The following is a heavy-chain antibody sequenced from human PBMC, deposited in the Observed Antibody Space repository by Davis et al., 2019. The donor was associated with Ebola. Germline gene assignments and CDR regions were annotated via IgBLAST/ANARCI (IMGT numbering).Heavy chain of an antibody. J-gene: IGHJ4*02. Sequence: GESLKISCAASGFTFSSYWMSWVRQAPGKGLEWAANIKQDGSEKYYVDSVKGRFTISRDNAKNSLYLQMNSLRAEDTAVYYCARGQLNLDYWGQGTLVTVSS. CDR1: GFTFSSYW. CDR2: IKQDGSEK. V-gene: IGHV3-7*01. D-gene: IGHD2-2*01. CDR3: ARGQLNLDY.